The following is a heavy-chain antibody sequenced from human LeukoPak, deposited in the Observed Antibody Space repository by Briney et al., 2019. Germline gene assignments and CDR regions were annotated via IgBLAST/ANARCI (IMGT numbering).Heavy chain of an antibody. Sequence: ASVKVSCKASGYTFTSYAMNWVRQAPGQGLEWMGWINTNTGNPTYAQGFTGRFVFSLDTSVSTAYLQISSLKAEDTAVYYCARVKDYYDSSGYYPLGYYGMDVWGQGTTVTVSS. V-gene: IGHV7-4-1*02. J-gene: IGHJ6*02. CDR1: GYTFTSYA. CDR2: INTNTGNP. CDR3: ARVKDYYDSSGYYPLGYYGMDV. D-gene: IGHD3-22*01.